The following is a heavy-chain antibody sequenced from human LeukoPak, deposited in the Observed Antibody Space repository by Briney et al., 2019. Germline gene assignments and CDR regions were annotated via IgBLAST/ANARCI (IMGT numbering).Heavy chain of an antibody. CDR2: ISSSGST. CDR1: GDSISSGDYY. J-gene: IGHJ4*02. CDR3: ARHRVPSLGYCSSTSCHHFDY. V-gene: IGHV4-61*02. Sequence: SETLSLTCTVSGDSISSGDYYWSWIRQPAGKGLEWIGRISSSGSTNYNPSLKSRVTISVDTSKNQFSLKLSSVTAADTAVYFCARHRVPSLGYCSSTSCHHFDYWGQGTLVTVSS. D-gene: IGHD2-2*01.